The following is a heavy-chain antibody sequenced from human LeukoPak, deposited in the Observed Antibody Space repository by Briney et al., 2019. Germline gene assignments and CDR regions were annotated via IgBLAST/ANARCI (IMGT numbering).Heavy chain of an antibody. Sequence: PSETLSLTCSVSGVPIISSAYYWGWIRQPPGKGLEWVGSIDYTGNTYYNPSLESRVSVHVDTSQNQVSLKLTSVTAADTAVYYCARHGHYYYYVDVWGEGTTVPISS. V-gene: IGHV4-39*01. CDR1: GVPIISSAYY. CDR3: ARHGHYYYYVDV. CDR2: IDYTGNT. J-gene: IGHJ6*03.